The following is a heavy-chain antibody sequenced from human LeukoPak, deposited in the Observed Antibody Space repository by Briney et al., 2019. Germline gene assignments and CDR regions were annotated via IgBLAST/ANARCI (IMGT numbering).Heavy chain of an antibody. V-gene: IGHV4-39*01. CDR2: IYYSGST. CDR1: GGSFSSYY. J-gene: IGHJ4*02. Sequence: SETLSLTCAVYGGSFSSYYWGWIRQPPGKGLEWIGSIYYSGSTYYNPSLKSRVTISVDTSKNQFSLKLSSVTAADTAVYYCARRDAGYFDWLLAGGGGDYWGQGTLVTVSS. CDR3: ARRDAGYFDWLLAGGGGDY. D-gene: IGHD3-9*01.